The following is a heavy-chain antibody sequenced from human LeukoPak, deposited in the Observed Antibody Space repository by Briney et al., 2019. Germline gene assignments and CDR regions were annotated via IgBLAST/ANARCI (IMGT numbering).Heavy chain of an antibody. J-gene: IGHJ3*02. CDR1: GFTFSSYE. V-gene: IGHV3-48*03. Sequence: GGSLRLSCAASGFTFSSYEMNWVRQAPGKGLEWVSYISSSGSTIYYADSVKGRFTISRDNAKNSLYLQMNSLRAEDTAVYYCARHCSSTSCYAPDAFDIWGQGTMVTVSS. D-gene: IGHD2-2*01. CDR2: ISSSGSTI. CDR3: ARHCSSTSCYAPDAFDI.